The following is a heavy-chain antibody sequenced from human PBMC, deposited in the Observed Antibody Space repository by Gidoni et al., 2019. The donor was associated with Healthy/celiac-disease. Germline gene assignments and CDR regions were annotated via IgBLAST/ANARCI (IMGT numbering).Heavy chain of an antibody. CDR2: ISGSGGST. CDR1: GFTFSSYA. Sequence: EVLLLESGGGLVQPGGSLGLSCAASGFTFSSYAMSWVRQAPGKGLEWVSAISGSGGSTYYADSVKGRLTISRDNSKNTLYLQRNSLRAEDTAVYYCAKARYSYGHDFDYWGQGTLVTVSS. CDR3: AKARYSYGHDFDY. V-gene: IGHV3-23*01. D-gene: IGHD5-18*01. J-gene: IGHJ4*02.